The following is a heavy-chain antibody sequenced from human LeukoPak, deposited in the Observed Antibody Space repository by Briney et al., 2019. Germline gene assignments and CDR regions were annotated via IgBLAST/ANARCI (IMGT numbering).Heavy chain of an antibody. CDR2: IKHSGST. V-gene: IGHV4-34*01. CDR1: GGSFSDYY. D-gene: IGHD2-2*01. Sequence: PSETLSRTCAVYGGSFSDYYWSWIRQPPGKGLEWIGEIKHSGSTNYNPSLKSRVTISVDTSKKQFSLKLTSVTAADTAVYYCARIVVVPTAIYYYYYGMDVWGQGTTVTVSS. J-gene: IGHJ6*02. CDR3: ARIVVVPTAIYYYYYGMDV.